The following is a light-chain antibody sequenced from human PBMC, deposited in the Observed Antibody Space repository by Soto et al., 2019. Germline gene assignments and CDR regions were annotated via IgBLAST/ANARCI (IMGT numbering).Light chain of an antibody. J-gene: IGKJ3*01. CDR2: GAS. Sequence: EIVMAQSPATLSLSPGERATLSCRTSQNVSSTLAWYQHKPGQAPRLLIYGASTRATGIPARFRGRVSGTEFPLAISCLQSEDFAVYYCQQYNNGPPRFTFGPGTRVDIK. V-gene: IGKV3-15*01. CDR3: QQYNNGPPRFT. CDR1: QNVSST.